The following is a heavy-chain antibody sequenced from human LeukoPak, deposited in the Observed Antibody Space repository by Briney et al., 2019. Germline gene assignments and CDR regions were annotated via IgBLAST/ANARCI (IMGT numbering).Heavy chain of an antibody. Sequence: GGSLRLTCAASGFAFSDYYMSWIRQAPGKGLEWVSSISSSSSYIYHADSVKGRFTISRDNTKNSLFLQLNSLRAEDTAVYYCVRDRGWYHFDLWGQGTLVTVSS. CDR2: ISSSSSYI. D-gene: IGHD3-10*01. CDR3: VRDRGWYHFDL. J-gene: IGHJ4*02. V-gene: IGHV3-11*06. CDR1: GFAFSDYY.